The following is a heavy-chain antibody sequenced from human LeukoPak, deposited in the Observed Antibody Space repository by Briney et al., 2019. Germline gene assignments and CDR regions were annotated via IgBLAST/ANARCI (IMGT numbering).Heavy chain of an antibody. CDR2: INYSGTT. Sequence: SETLSLACTVSGGAIISDNFYWGWVRQPPGKGLEWVGSINYSGTTYYNPSLRSRVSISVDTSRTQFFLRLNSVTAADTAVYYCGRLFDSWGQGILVTVSS. J-gene: IGHJ4*02. V-gene: IGHV4-39*01. CDR1: GGAIISDNFY. CDR3: GRLFDS.